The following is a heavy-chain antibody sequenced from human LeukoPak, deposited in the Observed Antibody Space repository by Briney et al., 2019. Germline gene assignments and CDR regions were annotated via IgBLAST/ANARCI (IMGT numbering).Heavy chain of an antibody. D-gene: IGHD4-17*01. CDR3: ARGQAYGDYDLGY. Sequence: SETLSLTCAVYGGSFSGYYWSWIRQPPGKGLEWIGEINHSGSTNYNPSLKSRVTISVDTSKNQFSLKLSSVTAADTAVYYCARGQAYGDYDLGYWGQGTLVTVSA. CDR1: GGSFSGYY. CDR2: INHSGST. V-gene: IGHV4-34*01. J-gene: IGHJ4*02.